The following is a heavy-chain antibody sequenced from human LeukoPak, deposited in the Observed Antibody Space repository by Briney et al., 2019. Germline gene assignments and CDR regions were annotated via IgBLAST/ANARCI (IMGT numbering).Heavy chain of an antibody. CDR1: GGSINVYY. CDR2: ISYSGST. V-gene: IGHV4-59*01. Sequence: ETLSLTCSVSGGSINVYYWNWIRQSPGKGLEWIGSISYSGSTNYNPSLTSRVTISMDTSKNRFSLKVSSVIAADTAMYYCARGGSRSYTSSTLDYWRQGTLVTVSS. J-gene: IGHJ4*02. D-gene: IGHD6-6*01. CDR3: ARGGSRSYTSSTLDY.